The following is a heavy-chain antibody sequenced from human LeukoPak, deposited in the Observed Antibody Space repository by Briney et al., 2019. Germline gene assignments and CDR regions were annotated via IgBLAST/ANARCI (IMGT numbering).Heavy chain of an antibody. D-gene: IGHD2-2*03. CDR3: ARERVDIVVVPAATPYYYYYYMDV. Sequence: SETLSLTCTVSGGSISSYYWSWIRQPAGKGLEWIGRIYTSGSTNYNPSLKSRVTMSVDTSKNQFSLKLSSVTAADTAVYYRARERVDIVVVPAATPYYYYYYMDVWGKGTTVTVSS. CDR1: GGSISSYY. J-gene: IGHJ6*03. V-gene: IGHV4-4*07. CDR2: IYTSGST.